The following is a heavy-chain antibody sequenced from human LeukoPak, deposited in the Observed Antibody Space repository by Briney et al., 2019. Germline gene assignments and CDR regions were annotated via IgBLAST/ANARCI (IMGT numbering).Heavy chain of an antibody. CDR3: ARGITGDVGYDY. CDR2: MNPNSGNT. CDR1: GYTSTSYD. V-gene: IGHV1-8*01. J-gene: IGHJ4*02. Sequence: ASVKVSCKASGYTSTSYDINWVRQATGQGLEWMGWMNPNSGNTGYAQKFQGRVTMTRNTSISTAYMELSSLRSEDTAVYYCARGITGDVGYDYWGQGTLVTVSS. D-gene: IGHD7-27*01.